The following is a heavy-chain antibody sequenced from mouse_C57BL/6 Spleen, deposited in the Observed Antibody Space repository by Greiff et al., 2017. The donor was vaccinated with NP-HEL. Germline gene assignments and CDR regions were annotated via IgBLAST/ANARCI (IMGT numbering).Heavy chain of an antibody. D-gene: IGHD4-1*01. CDR1: GFTFSDYY. V-gene: IGHV5-12*01. CDR3: ARQTGTRYFDY. Sequence: EVKLVESGGGLVQPGGSLKLSCAASGFTFSDYYMYWVRQTPEKRLEWVAYISNGGGSTYYPDTVKGRFTISRDNAKNTLYLQMSRLKSEDTAMYYCARQTGTRYFDYWGQGTTLTVSS. CDR2: ISNGGGST. J-gene: IGHJ2*01.